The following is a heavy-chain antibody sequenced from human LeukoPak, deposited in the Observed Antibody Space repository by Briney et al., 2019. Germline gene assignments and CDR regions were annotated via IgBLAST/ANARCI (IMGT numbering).Heavy chain of an antibody. CDR3: ASLKNYYDSSGYLVTDAFDI. D-gene: IGHD3-22*01. CDR1: GYTFTGYY. CDR2: ISGYNGNT. J-gene: IGHJ3*02. Sequence: ASVKVSCKASGYTFTGYYMHWVRQAPGQGLEWMGWISGYNGNTNYAQKLQGRVTMTTDTSTSTAYMELRSLKSDDTAVYYCASLKNYYDSSGYLVTDAFDIWGQGTMVTVSS. V-gene: IGHV1-18*04.